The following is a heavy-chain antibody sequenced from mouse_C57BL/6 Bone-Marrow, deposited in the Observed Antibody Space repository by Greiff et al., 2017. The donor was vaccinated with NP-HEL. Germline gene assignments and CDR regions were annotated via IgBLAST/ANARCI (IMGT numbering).Heavy chain of an antibody. Sequence: VMLVESGPELVKPGASVKISCKASGYAFSSSWMNWVKQRPGKGLEWIGRIYPGDGDTNYNGKFKGKATLTADKSSSTAYMQLSSLTSEDSAVYFCARGHGHYGGYFDVWGTGTTVTVSS. CDR1: GYAFSSSW. J-gene: IGHJ1*03. V-gene: IGHV1-82*01. D-gene: IGHD1-1*01. CDR2: IYPGDGDT. CDR3: ARGHGHYGGYFDV.